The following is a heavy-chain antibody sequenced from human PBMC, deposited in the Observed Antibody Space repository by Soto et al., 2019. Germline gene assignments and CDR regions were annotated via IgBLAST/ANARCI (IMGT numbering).Heavy chain of an antibody. J-gene: IGHJ4*02. V-gene: IGHV3-64*01. CDR3: ARELGDYYDSSGYYPYYFDL. CDR1: GFTFSSYA. D-gene: IGHD3-22*01. Sequence: EVQLVESGGGLVQPGGSLRLSCAASGFTFSSYAMHWIRQAPGKGLDYVSAITPNGGSTYYANSVKGRFTISRDNSKNTLYLQMGILRADDMAVYYCARELGDYYDSSGYYPYYFDLWGQGTLVTVSS. CDR2: ITPNGGST.